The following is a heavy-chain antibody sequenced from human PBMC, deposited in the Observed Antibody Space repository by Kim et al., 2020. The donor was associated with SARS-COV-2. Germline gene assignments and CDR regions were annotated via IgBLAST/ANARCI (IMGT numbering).Heavy chain of an antibody. V-gene: IGHV4-34*01. CDR1: GGSFSGYY. J-gene: IGHJ5*02. D-gene: IGHD6-19*01. CDR2: INHSGST. CDR3: ARGLRSEVAGQEGNWFDP. Sequence: SETLSLTCAVYGGSFSGYYWSWIRQPPGKGLEWIGEINHSGSTNYNPSLKSRVTISVDTSKNQFSLKLSSVTAADTAVYYCARGLRSEVAGQEGNWFDPWGQGTLVTDSS.